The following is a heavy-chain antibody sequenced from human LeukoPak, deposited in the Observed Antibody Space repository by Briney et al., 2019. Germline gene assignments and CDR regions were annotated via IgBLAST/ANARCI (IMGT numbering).Heavy chain of an antibody. V-gene: IGHV4-38-2*02. CDR1: GYSISSGYY. Sequence: SETLSLTCTVSGYSISSGYYWGWIRQPPGKGLEWIGSIYHSGSTYYNPSLKSRVTISVDTSKNQFSLKLSSVTAADTAVYYCARGVTTRGGLYYFDYWGQGTLVTVSS. CDR2: IYHSGST. D-gene: IGHD4-17*01. J-gene: IGHJ4*02. CDR3: ARGVTTRGGLYYFDY.